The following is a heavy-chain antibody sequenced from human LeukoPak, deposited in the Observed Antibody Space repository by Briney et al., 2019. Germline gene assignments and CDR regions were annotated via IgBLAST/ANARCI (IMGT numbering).Heavy chain of an antibody. J-gene: IGHJ4*02. CDR1: GYSFTSYW. CDR2: IDPSDSYT. CDR3: ARHEFLEAMIVVVKGFDY. V-gene: IGHV5-10-1*01. D-gene: IGHD3-22*01. Sequence: GESPRISCKGSGYSFTSYWISWVRQMPGKGLEWMGRIDPSDSYTNYSPSFQGHVTISADKSISTAYLQWSSLKASDTAMYYCARHEFLEAMIVVVKGFDYWGQGTLVTVSS.